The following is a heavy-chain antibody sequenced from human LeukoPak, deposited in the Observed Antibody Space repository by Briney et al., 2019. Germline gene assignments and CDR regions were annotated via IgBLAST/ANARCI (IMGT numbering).Heavy chain of an antibody. CDR3: ARHPLGYCDSTSCSHFDY. Sequence: SETLSLTCAVSGGSISSGHWWSWVRQPPGKGLEWIGEIYHSGSTNYNPSLKSRVTISVDKSKNQFSLKLNSVTAADTAVYYCARHPLGYCDSTSCSHFDYWGKETRVTVSS. D-gene: IGHD2-2*01. V-gene: IGHV4-4*02. J-gene: IGHJ4*02. CDR2: IYHSGST. CDR1: GGSISSGHW.